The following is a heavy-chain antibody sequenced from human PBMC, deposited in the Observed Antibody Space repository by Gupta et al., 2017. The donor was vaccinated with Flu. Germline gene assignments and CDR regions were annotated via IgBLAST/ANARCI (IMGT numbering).Heavy chain of an antibody. CDR3: ARPSTAGPLSSFDY. V-gene: IGHV3-48*03. D-gene: IGHD3-10*01. J-gene: IGHJ4*02. CDR2: ISSSGSTK. Sequence: RQALGKGLEWVSYISSSGSTKYYPDSAKGRFTISRDNAKNSLYLQMNSLRAEDTAVYYCARPSTAGPLSSFDYWGQGTLVTVSS.